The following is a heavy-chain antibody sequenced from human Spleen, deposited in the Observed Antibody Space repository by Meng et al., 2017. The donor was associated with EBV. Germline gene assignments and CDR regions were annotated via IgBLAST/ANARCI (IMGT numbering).Heavy chain of an antibody. J-gene: IGHJ5*02. V-gene: IGHV4-34*01. CDR1: GGSFSGYY. D-gene: IGHD6-13*01. Sequence: QVHLRRWGGGLLKPPEPLSLTCAVFGGSFSGYYWGWIRQPQGKGLEWIGEINHSGSTKYNPSLKSRVTISVDTSKNQFSLKLSSVTAADTAVYFCARAPLESSSSGWFDPWGQGTLVTVSS. CDR2: INHSGST. CDR3: ARAPLESSSSGWFDP.